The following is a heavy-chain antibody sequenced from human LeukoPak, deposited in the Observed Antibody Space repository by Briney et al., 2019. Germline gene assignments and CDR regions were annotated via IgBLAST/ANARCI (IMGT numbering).Heavy chain of an antibody. V-gene: IGHV3-48*03. CDR3: AREYCSSTSCYKRFDP. J-gene: IGHJ5*02. Sequence: PGGSLRPSCAASGFTFSSYEMNWVRQAPGKGLEWVSYISSSGSTIYYADSVKGRFTISRDNAKNSLYLQMNSLRAEDTAVYYCAREYCSSTSCYKRFDPWGQGTLVTVSS. CDR1: GFTFSSYE. CDR2: ISSSGSTI. D-gene: IGHD2-2*02.